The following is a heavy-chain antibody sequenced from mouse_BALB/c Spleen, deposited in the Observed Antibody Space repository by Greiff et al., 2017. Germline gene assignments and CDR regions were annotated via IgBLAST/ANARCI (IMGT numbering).Heavy chain of an antibody. CDR2: INPSTGYT. CDR3: ATGQYYFDY. V-gene: IGHV1-7*01. J-gene: IGHJ2*01. Sequence: VKLMESGAELAKPGASVKMSCKASGYTFTSYWMHWVKQRPGQGLEWIGYINPSTGYTEYNQKFKDKATLTADKSSSTAYMQLSSLTSEDSAVYYCATGQYYFDYWGQGTTLTVSS. CDR1: GYTFTSYW.